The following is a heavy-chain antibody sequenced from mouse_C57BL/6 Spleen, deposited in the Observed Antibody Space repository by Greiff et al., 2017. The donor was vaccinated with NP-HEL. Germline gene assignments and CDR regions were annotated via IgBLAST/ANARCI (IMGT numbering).Heavy chain of an antibody. V-gene: IGHV6-3*01. CDR1: GFTFSNYW. CDR2: IRLKSDNYAT. Sequence: DVKLQESGGGLVQPGGSMKLSCVASGFTFSNYWMNWVRQSPEKGLEWVAQIRLKSDNYATHYAESVKGRLTISRDEYKRSVYLQMNNLRAEDTRIYYCTPLYAMDYWGQGTSVTVSS. CDR3: TPLYAMDY. D-gene: IGHD6-1*01. J-gene: IGHJ4*01.